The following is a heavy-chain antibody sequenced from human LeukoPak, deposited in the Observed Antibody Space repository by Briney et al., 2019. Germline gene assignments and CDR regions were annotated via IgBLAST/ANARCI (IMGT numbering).Heavy chain of an antibody. D-gene: IGHD1-26*01. CDR3: AKDTQWELLRYFDY. V-gene: IGHV3-9*01. Sequence: PGRSLRLSCAASGFTFDDYAMHWVRRAPGKGLERVSGISWNSGSIGYADSVKGRSTISRDNAKNSLYLQMNSLRAEDTALYYCAKDTQWELLRYFDYWGQGTLVTVSS. J-gene: IGHJ4*02. CDR2: ISWNSGSI. CDR1: GFTFDDYA.